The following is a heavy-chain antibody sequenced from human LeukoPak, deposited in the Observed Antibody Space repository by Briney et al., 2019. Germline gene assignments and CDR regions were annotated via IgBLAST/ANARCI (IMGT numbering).Heavy chain of an antibody. CDR3: ARRYCSSTSCLLDY. Sequence: GGSLRLSCAASGFTFSSYEMNWVRQAPGKGLEWVSYISSTSGSTIYYADSVKGRFTISRDNAKNPLYLQMNSLGAEDTAVYYCARRYCSSTSCLLDYWGQGTLVTVSS. CDR2: ISSTSGSTI. J-gene: IGHJ4*02. CDR1: GFTFSSYE. V-gene: IGHV3-48*03. D-gene: IGHD2-2*01.